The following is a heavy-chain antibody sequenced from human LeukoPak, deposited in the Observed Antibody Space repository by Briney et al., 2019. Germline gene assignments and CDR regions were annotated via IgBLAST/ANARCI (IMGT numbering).Heavy chain of an antibody. CDR1: GYTFTGYY. CDR2: INPNSGGT. V-gene: IGHV1-2*02. J-gene: IGHJ4*02. Sequence: KPGASVKVSCKASGYTFTGYYMHWVRQAPGQGLEWMGWINPNSGGTNYAQKFQGRVTMTRDTSISTAYMELSRLRSDDTAAYYCARDLSSSWYGYYFDYWGQGTLVTVSS. CDR3: ARDLSSSWYGYYFDY. D-gene: IGHD6-13*01.